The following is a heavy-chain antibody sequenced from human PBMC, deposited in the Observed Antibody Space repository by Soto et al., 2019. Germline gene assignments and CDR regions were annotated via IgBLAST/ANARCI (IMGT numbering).Heavy chain of an antibody. Sequence: VASMKVSCKASGGTFSSYAISWVRQAPGQGLEWMGGIIPIFGTANYAQKFQGRVTITADKSTSTAYMELSSLRSEDTAVYYCARLPGLLWFGELLDYYYYGMDVWGQGTTVTVSS. CDR2: IIPIFGTA. J-gene: IGHJ6*02. CDR1: GGTFSSYA. D-gene: IGHD3-10*01. CDR3: ARLPGLLWFGELLDYYYYGMDV. V-gene: IGHV1-69*06.